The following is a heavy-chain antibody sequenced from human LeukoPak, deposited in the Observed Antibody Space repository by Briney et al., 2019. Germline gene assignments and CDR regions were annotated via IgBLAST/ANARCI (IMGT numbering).Heavy chain of an antibody. V-gene: IGHV3-11*04. Sequence: GGSLRLSCAASGFTFSDHYMTWIRQAAGKGLEWISYISSSGHTIYYADSVKGRFTISRDNADNSLFLQMHSLRAEDTAVYYCARGPDSYFDSSGSFDHWGQGTLVTVAS. CDR3: ARGPDSYFDSSGSFDH. CDR2: ISSSGHTI. J-gene: IGHJ4*02. CDR1: GFTFSDHY. D-gene: IGHD3-22*01.